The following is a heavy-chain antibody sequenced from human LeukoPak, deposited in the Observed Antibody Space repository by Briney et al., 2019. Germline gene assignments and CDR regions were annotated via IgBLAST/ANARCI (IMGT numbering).Heavy chain of an antibody. Sequence: SETLSLTCAVYGGSFSGYYWSWIRQPPGKGLEWIGEINHSGSTNYNPSLKSRVTISVDTSKNQFSLKLSSVTAADTAVYYCARTPPGIAVAGDDYWGQGTLVTVSS. D-gene: IGHD6-19*01. CDR2: INHSGST. CDR3: ARTPPGIAVAGDDY. V-gene: IGHV4-34*01. J-gene: IGHJ4*02. CDR1: GGSFSGYY.